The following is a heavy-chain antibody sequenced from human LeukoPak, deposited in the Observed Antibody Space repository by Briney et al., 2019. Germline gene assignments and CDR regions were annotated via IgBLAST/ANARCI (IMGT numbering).Heavy chain of an antibody. CDR1: GFTFRSYA. CDR2: ISYDGSNK. V-gene: IGHV3-30*04. Sequence: GRSLRLFCAASGFTFRSYAMHWVRQAPGKGLEWVAVISYDGSNKYYADSVKGRFTISRDNSKNTMYLQMNSLRAEDTAAYYCAPLRATWGQGTLVTVSS. J-gene: IGHJ5*02. D-gene: IGHD5-12*01. CDR3: APLRAT.